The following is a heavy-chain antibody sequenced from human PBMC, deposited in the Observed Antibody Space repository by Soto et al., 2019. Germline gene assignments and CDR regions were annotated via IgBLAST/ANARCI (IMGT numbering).Heavy chain of an antibody. J-gene: IGHJ6*02. CDR3: AREGVDIVATQSYYYYYGMDV. CDR2: INPNSGGT. Sequence: ASVKVSCKASGYTFTGYYMHWVRQAPGQGLEWMGWINPNSGGTNYAQKFQGRVTSTRDTSISTAYMELSRLRSDDTAVYYCAREGVDIVATQSYYYYYGMDVWGQGTTVTVSS. CDR1: GYTFTGYY. D-gene: IGHD5-12*01. V-gene: IGHV1-2*01.